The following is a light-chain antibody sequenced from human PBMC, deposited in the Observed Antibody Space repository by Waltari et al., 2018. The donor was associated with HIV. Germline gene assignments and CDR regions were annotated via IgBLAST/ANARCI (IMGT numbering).Light chain of an antibody. V-gene: IGKV3-15*01. CDR1: QTLGCM. J-gene: IGKJ1*01. Sequence: IMVRQSPVTLSVSPGDGATLSCRATQTLGCMLAWYQQTPGQAPRLLIYGASTRATGIPARFSGSGSGTEYTLTISSLQSEDSAIYYCQCYRDWPPTFGQGTKVEIK. CDR2: GAS. CDR3: QCYRDWPPT.